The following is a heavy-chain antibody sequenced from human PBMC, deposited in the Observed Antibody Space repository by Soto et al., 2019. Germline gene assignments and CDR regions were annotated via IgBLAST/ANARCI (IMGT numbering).Heavy chain of an antibody. CDR3: ARDEPEVHDPLDS. Sequence: QVQLVQSGAEVNKPGASVKVSCKASGYTFTTYTIHWVRQAPGQRLEWVGCINAGTGYTRYSQKFQGRVSITRDTSASTGFMDLSSLRSEDTAVYYCARDEPEVHDPLDSWGQGTLVTVSS. CDR1: GYTFTTYT. V-gene: IGHV1-3*01. D-gene: IGHD2-2*01. J-gene: IGHJ4*02. CDR2: INAGTGYT.